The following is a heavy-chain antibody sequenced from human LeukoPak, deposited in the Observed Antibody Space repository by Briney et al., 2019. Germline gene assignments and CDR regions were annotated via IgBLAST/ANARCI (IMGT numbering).Heavy chain of an antibody. V-gene: IGHV3-7*01. CDR2: IKQDGSEK. CDR3: AGDGYYDSSGRVCDY. D-gene: IGHD3-22*01. Sequence: GGSLRLSCAASGFTFSSYWMSWVRQAPGKGLEWVANIKQDGSEKYYVDSVKGRFTISRDNAKNSLYLQMNSLRAEDTAVYYCAGDGYYDSSGRVCDYWGQETLVTVSS. CDR1: GFTFSSYW. J-gene: IGHJ4*02.